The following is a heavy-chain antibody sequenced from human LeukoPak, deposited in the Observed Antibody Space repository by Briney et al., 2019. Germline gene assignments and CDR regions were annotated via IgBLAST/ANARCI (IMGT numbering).Heavy chain of an antibody. D-gene: IGHD5-18*01. V-gene: IGHV4-61*01. CDR1: GGSVSNSLYY. CDR3: ARVLRAASRRSYDY. J-gene: IGHJ4*02. Sequence: PSETPSLTCTVSGGSVSNSLYYWSGFRRPPGKGLEWFGYIYYNGDTNYNPSLKSRVIISIDTSSNQFSLRLNSMTAADTAVYYCARVLRAASRRSYDYWGQGSLVTVSS. CDR2: IYYNGDT.